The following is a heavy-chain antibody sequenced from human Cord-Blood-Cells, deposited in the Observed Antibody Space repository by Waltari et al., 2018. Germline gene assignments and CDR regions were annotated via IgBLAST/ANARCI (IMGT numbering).Heavy chain of an antibody. CDR3: ARHLRPNWGARFDY. D-gene: IGHD7-27*01. Sequence: QLQLQESGPGLVKPSETLSLTCTVSGGSISRSSYYWVWIRQPPGKGLEWIGSIYYSGSTYYHPSLKSRVTISVDTSKNQFSLKLSSVTAADTAVYYCARHLRPNWGARFDYWGQGTLVTVSS. CDR1: GGSISRSSYY. CDR2: IYYSGST. V-gene: IGHV4-39*07. J-gene: IGHJ4*02.